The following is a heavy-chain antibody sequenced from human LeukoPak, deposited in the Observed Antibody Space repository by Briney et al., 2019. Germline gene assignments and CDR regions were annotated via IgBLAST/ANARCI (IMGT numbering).Heavy chain of an antibody. V-gene: IGHV3-7*01. CDR3: ARLGTVVAGNRWFDP. D-gene: IGHD2-15*01. Sequence: ANIRQDGNEKYYVDSVKGRFTISRDNAKNSLYLQMNSLRAEDSAVYYCARLGTVVAGNRWFDPWGQGTLVTVSS. J-gene: IGHJ5*02. CDR2: IRQDGNEK.